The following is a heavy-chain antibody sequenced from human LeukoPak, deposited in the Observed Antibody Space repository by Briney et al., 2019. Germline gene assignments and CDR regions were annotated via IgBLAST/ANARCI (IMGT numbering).Heavy chain of an antibody. V-gene: IGHV4-59*01. CDR1: GGSISSYY. J-gene: IGHJ3*02. Sequence: SETLSLTCTVSGGSISSYYWSWIRQPPGKGLEWIGYIYYSGSTNYNPSLKSRATISVDTSKNQFSLKLSSVTAADTAVYYCVRNYYDSSGFDRNNAFDIWGQGTMVTVSS. CDR2: IYYSGST. D-gene: IGHD3-22*01. CDR3: VRNYYDSSGFDRNNAFDI.